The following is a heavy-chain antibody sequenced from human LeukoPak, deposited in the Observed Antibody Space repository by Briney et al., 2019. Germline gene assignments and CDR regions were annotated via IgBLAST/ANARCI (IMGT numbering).Heavy chain of an antibody. CDR3: AREPPYTRTLDY. CDR1: GYTFTGYY. Sequence: ASVKVSCKASGYTFTGYYMHWVRQAPGQGLEWMGWINPNSGGTNYAQKFQGWVTMTRDTSISTAYMELSRLRSDDTAVYYCAREPPYTRTLDYWGQGTLVTVSS. J-gene: IGHJ4*02. D-gene: IGHD1-14*01. CDR2: INPNSGGT. V-gene: IGHV1-2*04.